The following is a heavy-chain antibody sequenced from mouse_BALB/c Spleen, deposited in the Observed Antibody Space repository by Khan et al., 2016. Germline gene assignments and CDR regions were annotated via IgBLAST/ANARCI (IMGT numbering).Heavy chain of an antibody. V-gene: IGHV14-1*02. J-gene: IGHJ3*01. CDR1: GFNIKDYY. CDR3: ALNVSGFAY. Sequence: VRLQQSGAELVRPGALVKLSCKASGFNIKDYYMHWVKQRPEQGLEWIGWIDPENGKTIYDPKFQGKASISVDTSSNTAYLQLSSLTPEDIAVYYCALNVSGFAYWGQGTLVTVSA. CDR2: IDPENGKT.